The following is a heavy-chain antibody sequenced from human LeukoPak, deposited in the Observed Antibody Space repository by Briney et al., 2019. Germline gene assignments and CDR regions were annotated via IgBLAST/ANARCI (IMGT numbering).Heavy chain of an antibody. CDR2: IYPGDSDT. V-gene: IGHV5-51*01. D-gene: IGHD6-13*01. Sequence: GESLKISCKGSGYSFTSYWIGWVRQMPGKGLEWMGIIYPGDSDTRYSPSFQGQVTISADKSISTAYLQWSSLKASDTAMYYCARHRGSSRSYYYYYYMDVWGKGTTVTVPS. CDR3: ARHRGSSRSYYYYYYMDV. CDR1: GYSFTSYW. J-gene: IGHJ6*03.